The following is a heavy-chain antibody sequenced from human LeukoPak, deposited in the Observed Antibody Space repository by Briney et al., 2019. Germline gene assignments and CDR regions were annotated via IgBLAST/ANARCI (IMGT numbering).Heavy chain of an antibody. J-gene: IGHJ6*04. CDR3: ARNQYSGSYSPRDGMDV. D-gene: IGHD1-26*01. V-gene: IGHV1-18*01. Sequence: ASVKVSCKASGYTFTSYGISWVRQTPGQGLEWMGWISAYNGNTNYAQKLQGRVTMPTDTSTSTAYMELRSLRSDDTAVYYCARNQYSGSYSPRDGMDVWGKGTTVTVSS. CDR1: GYTFTSYG. CDR2: ISAYNGNT.